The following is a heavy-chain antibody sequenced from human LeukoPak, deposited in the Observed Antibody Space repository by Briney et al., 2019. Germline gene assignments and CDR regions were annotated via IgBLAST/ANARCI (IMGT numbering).Heavy chain of an antibody. V-gene: IGHV3-30*03. D-gene: IGHD5-12*01. CDR2: ISYDGSNE. CDR1: GFTLSNYV. J-gene: IGHJ4*02. Sequence: QAGGSLRLSCATSGFTLSNYVMHWVRQAPGKGLEWVAVISYDGSNEYYADSVKGRFTISRDNSKNTLYLQMNSLRAEDTAVYYCARGPSGYHNTGGQGTLVTVSS. CDR3: ARGPSGYHNT.